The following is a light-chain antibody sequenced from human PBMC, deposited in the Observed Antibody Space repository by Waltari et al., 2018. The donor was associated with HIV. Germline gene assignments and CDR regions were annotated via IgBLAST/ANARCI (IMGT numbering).Light chain of an antibody. V-gene: IGLV1-47*01. J-gene: IGLJ1*01. CDR3: VAWDDSLSGYV. CDR2: RDY. Sequence: QSVLTQPPSASGTLGQRVTISCPGSSSNVGSKPVYWFQQVPGTAPQLLISRDYQRRSGIPDRFSGSKSGALASLTISGLRSEDEADYDCVAWDDSLSGYVFGTGTKVSVL. CDR1: SSNVGSKP.